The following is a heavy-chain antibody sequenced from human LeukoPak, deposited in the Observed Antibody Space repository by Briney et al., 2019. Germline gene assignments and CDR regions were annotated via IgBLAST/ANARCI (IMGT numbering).Heavy chain of an antibody. CDR1: GGSISSGGYY. CDR2: IYHSGST. Sequence: PSETLSLTCTVSGGSISSGGYYWSWIRQPPGKGLEWIGYIYHSGSTYYNPSLKSRVTISVDRSKNQFSLKLSSVTAADTAVYYCARLAAAGGDFDYWGQGTLVTVSS. J-gene: IGHJ4*02. D-gene: IGHD6-13*01. V-gene: IGHV4-30-2*01. CDR3: ARLAAAGGDFDY.